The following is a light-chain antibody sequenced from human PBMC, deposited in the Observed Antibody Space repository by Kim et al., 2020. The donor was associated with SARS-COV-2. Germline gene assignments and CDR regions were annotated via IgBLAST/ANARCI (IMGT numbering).Light chain of an antibody. CDR3: QAWDNNAAI. Sequence: VSPRQTATIPCSGDNLGGRYVSWYQQRPGQTPVLVMYQDIERPSGIPDRFSGSNSGNTATLTISGTQAMDEADYYCQAWDNNAAIFGGGTQLTVL. CDR1: NLGGRY. V-gene: IGLV3-1*01. J-gene: IGLJ2*01. CDR2: QDI.